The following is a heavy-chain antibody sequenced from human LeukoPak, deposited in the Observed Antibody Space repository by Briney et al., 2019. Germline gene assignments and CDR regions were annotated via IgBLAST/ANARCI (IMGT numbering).Heavy chain of an antibody. CDR1: GFTFSSYA. Sequence: PGGSLRPSCAASGFTFSSYAMSWVRQAPGKGLEWVSAISGSGGSTYYADSVKGRFTISRDNSKNTLYLQMNSLRAEDTAVYYCAKELYYYDSSGYYLYYFDYWGQGTLVTVSS. V-gene: IGHV3-23*01. CDR2: ISGSGGST. J-gene: IGHJ4*02. CDR3: AKELYYYDSSGYYLYYFDY. D-gene: IGHD3-22*01.